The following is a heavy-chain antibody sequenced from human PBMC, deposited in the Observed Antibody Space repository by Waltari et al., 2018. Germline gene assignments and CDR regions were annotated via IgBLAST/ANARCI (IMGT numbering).Heavy chain of an antibody. J-gene: IGHJ5*02. CDR1: GGSISSGGYY. Sequence: QVQLQESGPGLVKPSQTLSLTCTVSGGSISSGGYYWSWNRPHPGKGLEWIGYIYYSGSTYYNPSLKSRVTISVDTSKNQLSLKLSSVTAADTAVYYCARSVGNKHLGWFDPWGQGTLVTVSS. CDR3: ARSVGNKHLGWFDP. CDR2: IYYSGST. V-gene: IGHV4-31*03. D-gene: IGHD3-3*02.